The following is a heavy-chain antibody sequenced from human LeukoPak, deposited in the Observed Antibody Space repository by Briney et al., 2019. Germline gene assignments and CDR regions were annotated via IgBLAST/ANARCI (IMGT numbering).Heavy chain of an antibody. CDR3: ARQTFYLDYGGNQDFDY. V-gene: IGHV4-61*02. J-gene: IGHJ4*02. D-gene: IGHD4-23*01. CDR2: IYISGST. CDR1: GGSISSSSYY. Sequence: SETLSLTCTVSGGSISSSSYYWSWIRQPAGKGLEWIGRIYISGSTNYNPSLKSRVTMSVDTSKNQFSLKLSSVTAAGTAVYYCARQTFYLDYGGNQDFDYWGQGTLVTVSS.